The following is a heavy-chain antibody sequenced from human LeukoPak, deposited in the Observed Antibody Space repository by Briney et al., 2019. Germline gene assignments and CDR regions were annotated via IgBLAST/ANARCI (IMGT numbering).Heavy chain of an antibody. CDR2: INHSGST. CDR1: GGSFSGYY. CDR3: ARTSPDCSSTSCPPPFDY. Sequence: PSETLSLTCAVYGGSFSGYYWSWIRQPPGKGLEWIGEINHSGSTNYNPSLKSRVTISVDTSKNQFSLKLSSVTAADTAVYYCARTSPDCSSTSCPPPFDYWGQGTLVTVSS. J-gene: IGHJ4*02. V-gene: IGHV4-34*01. D-gene: IGHD2-2*01.